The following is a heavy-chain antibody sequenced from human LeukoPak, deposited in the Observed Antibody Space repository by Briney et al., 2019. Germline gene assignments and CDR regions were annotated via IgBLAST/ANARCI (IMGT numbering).Heavy chain of an antibody. CDR2: IHTSGST. V-gene: IGHV4-4*07. CDR3: AREGSMTARPFVSIDY. D-gene: IGHD6-6*01. Sequence: SETLSLTCTVSGGSISSYYWSWIRQPAGKGLQWSGRIHTSGSTDYNPSLGSRVTMSVDTSKNQFSLKLSSVTAADTAVYYCAREGSMTARPFVSIDYWGQGTLVTVSS. J-gene: IGHJ4*02. CDR1: GGSISSYY.